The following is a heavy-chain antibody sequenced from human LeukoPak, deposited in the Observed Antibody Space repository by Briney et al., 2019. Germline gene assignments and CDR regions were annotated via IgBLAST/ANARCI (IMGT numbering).Heavy chain of an antibody. V-gene: IGHV3-48*03. Sequence: PGRTLRLSCAASGFTFSSYEMKWVRHAPGRVREWMSDISASHTTMYAGSEKGRFTISRDNAKNALYLQMNSLRAEDRAGYYCARHNGWYDYGGQGTLVTVSS. CDR2: ISASHTTM. J-gene: IGHJ4*02. D-gene: IGHD6-19*01. CDR1: GFTFSSYE. CDR3: ARHNGWYDY.